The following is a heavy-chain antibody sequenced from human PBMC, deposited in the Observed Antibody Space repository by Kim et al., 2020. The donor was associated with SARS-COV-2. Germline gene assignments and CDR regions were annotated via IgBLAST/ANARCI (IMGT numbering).Heavy chain of an antibody. Sequence: GGSLRLSCAASGFTFSGSAMHWVRQASGKGLEWVGRIRSKANSYATAYAASVKGRFTISRDDSKNTAYLQMNSLKTEDTAVYYCMALSWQSSPYFDLWGRGTLVTVSS. D-gene: IGHD3-16*02. CDR3: MALSWQSSPYFDL. V-gene: IGHV3-73*01. J-gene: IGHJ2*01. CDR2: IRSKANSYAT. CDR1: GFTFSGSA.